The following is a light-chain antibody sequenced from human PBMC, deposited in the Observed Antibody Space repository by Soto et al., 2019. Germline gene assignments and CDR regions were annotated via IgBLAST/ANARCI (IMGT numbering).Light chain of an antibody. CDR1: QSIYKNY. J-gene: IGKJ1*01. CDR2: GAS. Sequence: EIVLTQSPGTLSLSPGERATLSCRASQSIYKNYIDWYQQKPGQAPRLXIYGASSRATGIPDRFSVNLYGTAGNITLRRLQTEDGSVYECQQYDRSPRTFCQGTKVDIK. CDR3: QQYDRSPRT. V-gene: IGKV3-20*01.